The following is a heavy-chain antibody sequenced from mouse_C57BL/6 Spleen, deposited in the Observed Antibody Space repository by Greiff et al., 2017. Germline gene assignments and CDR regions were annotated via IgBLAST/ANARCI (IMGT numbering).Heavy chain of an antibody. D-gene: IGHD1-1*01. Sequence: QVQLQQPGAELVKPGASVKLSCKASGYTFTSYWMPWVKQRPGQGLEWIGMIHPPSGSTTYNEKFKSKATLTVAKSSSTAYMRRSMLTSEASAVYYGARDYGSSYYAMDYGGQGTSVTVSS. CDR2: IHPPSGST. J-gene: IGHJ4*01. V-gene: IGHV1-64*01. CDR3: ARDYGSSYYAMDY. CDR1: GYTFTSYW.